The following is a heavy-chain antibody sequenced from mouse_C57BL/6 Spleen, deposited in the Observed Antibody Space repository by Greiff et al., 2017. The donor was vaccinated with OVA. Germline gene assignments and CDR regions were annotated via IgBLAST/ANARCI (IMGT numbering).Heavy chain of an antibody. J-gene: IGHJ3*01. CDR2: IDPETGGT. D-gene: IGHD1-1*01. Sequence: VKLQQSGAELVRPGASVTLSCKASGYTFTDYEMHWVKQTPVHGLEWIGAIDPETGGTAYNQKFKGKAILTADKSSSTAYMELRSLTSEDSAVYYCTRDYGSSQAWFAYWGQGTLVTVSA. V-gene: IGHV1-15*01. CDR3: TRDYGSSQAWFAY. CDR1: GYTFTDYE.